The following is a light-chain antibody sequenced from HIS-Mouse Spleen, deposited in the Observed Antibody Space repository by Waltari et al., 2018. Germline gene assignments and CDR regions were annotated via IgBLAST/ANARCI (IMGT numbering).Light chain of an antibody. Sequence: QSALTQPASLSGSPGQSITISCTGTSSDVGVYNLVSWYQQHPGKAPKLMIYEGSKRPSGVSNRFSGSKSGNTASLTISGLQAEDEADYYCCSYAGSSTLVFGGGTKLTVL. CDR3: CSYAGSSTLV. J-gene: IGLJ2*01. V-gene: IGLV2-23*01. CDR1: SSDVGVYNL. CDR2: EGS.